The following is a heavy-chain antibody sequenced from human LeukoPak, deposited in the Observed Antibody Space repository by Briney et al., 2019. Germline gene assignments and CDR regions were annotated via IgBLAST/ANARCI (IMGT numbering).Heavy chain of an antibody. CDR1: GFSFSNYG. CDR2: IWDDGSYK. D-gene: IGHD1-26*01. CDR3: ARPTSGSGSFLIDY. J-gene: IGHJ4*02. V-gene: IGHV3-33*01. Sequence: GGSLRLSCAASGFSFSNYGMHWVRQAPGKGLEWVAVIWDDGSYKYYADSVKGRFTISRDNSKNTLYLQITSLRAEDTAVYYWARPTSGSGSFLIDYWGQGTLVTVSS.